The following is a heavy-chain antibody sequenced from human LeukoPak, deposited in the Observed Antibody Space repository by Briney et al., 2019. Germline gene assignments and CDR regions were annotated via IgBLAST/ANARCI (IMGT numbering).Heavy chain of an antibody. V-gene: IGHV3-7*01. Sequence: GGSLRLSCAASGFTFSTYWMGWVRQAPGKGPEWVGNINQDETSIYFLESVKGRFTISRDNAKKSLYLQMNCLRDEDAAVYYCANLGPPGRDHYLESWGQGTLVTVSS. D-gene: IGHD5-24*01. CDR1: GFTFSTYW. CDR2: INQDETSI. CDR3: ANLGPPGRDHYLES. J-gene: IGHJ4*02.